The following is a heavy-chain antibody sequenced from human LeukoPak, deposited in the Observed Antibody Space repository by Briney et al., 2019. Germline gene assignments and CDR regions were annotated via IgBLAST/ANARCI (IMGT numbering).Heavy chain of an antibody. CDR1: GFTFSSYW. D-gene: IGHD4-17*01. V-gene: IGHV3-74*01. CDR3: ARDQTYGDYWYFDL. CDR2: IKSDGSTT. Sequence: GGSLRLSCAASGFTFSSYWMHWVRQVPGKGLVWVSRIKSDGSTTTYADSVRGRFTISRDNAKNTLYLQMNSLRAEDTAVYYCARDQTYGDYWYFDLWGRGTLVTVSS. J-gene: IGHJ2*01.